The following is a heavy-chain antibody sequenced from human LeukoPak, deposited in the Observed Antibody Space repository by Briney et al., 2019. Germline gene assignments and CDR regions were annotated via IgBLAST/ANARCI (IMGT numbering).Heavy chain of an antibody. J-gene: IGHJ4*02. V-gene: IGHV6-1*01. CDR1: GDSVSSNSAA. D-gene: IGHD3-10*01. CDR3: VRSRGDLDY. Sequence: SQTLSLTFAISGDSVSSNSAAWNWIRQSPARGLEWLGRTYYRSKWHNDYAPSVKSRITINPDTSKNQFSLQVNSMTPEDTAVYYCVRSRGDLDYWGQGTLVTVSS. CDR2: TYYRSKWHN.